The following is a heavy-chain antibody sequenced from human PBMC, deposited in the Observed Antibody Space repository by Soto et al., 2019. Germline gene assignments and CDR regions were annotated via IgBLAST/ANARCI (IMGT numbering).Heavy chain of an antibody. D-gene: IGHD3-22*01. CDR1: GGSISSGGYY. Sequence: SETLSLTCTVSGGSISSGGYYWSWIRQHPGKGLEWIGYIYYSGSTYYNPSLKSRVTISVDTSKNQFSLKLSSVTAADTAVYYCARDRDYYDSSGYSYYFDYWGQGTLVTVSS. CDR2: IYYSGST. J-gene: IGHJ4*02. V-gene: IGHV4-31*03. CDR3: ARDRDYYDSSGYSYYFDY.